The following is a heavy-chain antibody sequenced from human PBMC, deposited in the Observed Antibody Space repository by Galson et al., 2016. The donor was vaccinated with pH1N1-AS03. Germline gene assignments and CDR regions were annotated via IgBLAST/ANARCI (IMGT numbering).Heavy chain of an antibody. V-gene: IGHV3-11*04. CDR3: ARVPGGSRLLIFDF. CDR1: GFTFSDYD. Sequence: SLRLSCAASGFTFSDYDMSWIRQAPGKGLEWVSSISSSSSPIYYADSVKGRFTTSRDNAKNSVYLQMNSLRAEDTAVYYCARVPGGSRLLIFDFWGQGTLVTVSS. J-gene: IGHJ4*02. CDR2: ISSSSSPI. D-gene: IGHD2-8*01.